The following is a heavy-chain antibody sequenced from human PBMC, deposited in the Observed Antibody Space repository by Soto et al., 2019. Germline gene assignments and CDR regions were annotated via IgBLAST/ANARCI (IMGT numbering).Heavy chain of an antibody. J-gene: IGHJ4*02. CDR2: ISYDGSNK. Sequence: LGGSLRLSCAASGFTFSSYGMHWVRQAPGKGLEWVAVISYDGSNKYYADSVKGRFTISRDNSKNTLYLQMNSLRAEDTAVYYCAKDLVGYNWNYFDYWGQGTLVTVSS. V-gene: IGHV3-30*18. D-gene: IGHD1-20*01. CDR3: AKDLVGYNWNYFDY. CDR1: GFTFSSYG.